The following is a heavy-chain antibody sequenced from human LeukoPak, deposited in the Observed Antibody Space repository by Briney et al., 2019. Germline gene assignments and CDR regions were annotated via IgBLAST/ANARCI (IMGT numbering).Heavy chain of an antibody. CDR1: GFTFSSYG. J-gene: IGHJ1*01. Sequence: QSGGSLRLSCAASGFTFSSYGMHWVRQAPGKGLEWVAVISYDGSNKYYADSVKGRFTISRDNSKNTLYLQMNSLRAEDTAVYYCAKEEGVAVAAESEYFQHWGQGTLVTVSS. D-gene: IGHD6-19*01. CDR2: ISYDGSNK. CDR3: AKEEGVAVAAESEYFQH. V-gene: IGHV3-30*18.